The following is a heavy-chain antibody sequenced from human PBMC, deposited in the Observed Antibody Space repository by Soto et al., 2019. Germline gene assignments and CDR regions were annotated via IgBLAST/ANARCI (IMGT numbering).Heavy chain of an antibody. CDR1: GFSLSTSGVG. Sequence: ESGATPVYPTQSLTMTCTFSGFSLSTSGVGVGWIRQPPGEALEWLALIYWDDDKRYSPSLKSRLTITKDTSKNQVVLTMTNMDPVDTATYYCAHRRRGSYFDYWGQGTLVTVSS. CDR3: AHRRRGSYFDY. V-gene: IGHV2-5*02. J-gene: IGHJ4*02. CDR2: IYWDDDK. D-gene: IGHD3-16*01.